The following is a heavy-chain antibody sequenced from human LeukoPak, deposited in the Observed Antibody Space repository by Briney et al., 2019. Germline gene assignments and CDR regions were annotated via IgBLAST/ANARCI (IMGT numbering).Heavy chain of an antibody. CDR1: GGSISSYY. V-gene: IGHV4-4*09. CDR2: IYTSGST. D-gene: IGHD3-3*01. Sequence: SETLSLTCTVSGGSISSYYWSWIRQPPGKGLEGIGYIYTSGSTNYNPSLKSRVTISVDTSKNQFSLKLSSVTAADTAVYYCARHQDFPDAFDIWGQGTMVTVSS. J-gene: IGHJ3*02. CDR3: ARHQDFPDAFDI.